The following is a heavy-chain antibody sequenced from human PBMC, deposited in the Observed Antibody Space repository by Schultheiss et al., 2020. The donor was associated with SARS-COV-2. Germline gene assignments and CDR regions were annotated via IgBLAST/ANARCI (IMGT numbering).Heavy chain of an antibody. CDR1: GGSFSGYY. CDR3: ARGLSGSYYGSYYYGMDV. V-gene: IGHV4-34*01. J-gene: IGHJ6*02. CDR2: INHSGST. Sequence: SETLSLTCAVYGGSFSGYYWSWIRQPPGKGLEWIGEINHSGSTNYNPSLKSRVTISVDTSKNQFSLKLSSVTAADTAVYYCARGLSGSYYGSYYYGMDVWGQGTTVTVSS. D-gene: IGHD1-26*01.